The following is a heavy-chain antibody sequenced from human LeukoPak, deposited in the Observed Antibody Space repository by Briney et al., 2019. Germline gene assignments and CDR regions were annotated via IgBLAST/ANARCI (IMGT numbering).Heavy chain of an antibody. Sequence: PGGSLRLSCAASGFIFSSYAMSWVRQAPGKGLECVSAISGSGGSTYYADSVKGRFTISRDNSKNTLYLQMNSLRAEDTAVYYCARDRLDPYSSSWYGGGFDYWGQGTLVTVSS. CDR2: ISGSGGST. J-gene: IGHJ4*02. V-gene: IGHV3-23*01. D-gene: IGHD6-13*01. CDR3: ARDRLDPYSSSWYGGGFDY. CDR1: GFIFSSYA.